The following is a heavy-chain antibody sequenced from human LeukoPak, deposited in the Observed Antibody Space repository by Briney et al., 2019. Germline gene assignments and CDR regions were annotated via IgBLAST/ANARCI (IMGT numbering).Heavy chain of an antibody. V-gene: IGHV4-4*07. Sequence: SETLSLTCTVSGGSISSYYWSWIRQPAGKGLEWIGRIYTSGSTNYNPSLKSRVTMSVDTSKNQFSLKLSSVTAADTAVYYCARPFVSSSPEGMDVWGQGTTVTVSS. CDR2: IYTSGST. D-gene: IGHD6-13*01. CDR1: GGSISSYY. J-gene: IGHJ6*02. CDR3: ARPFVSSSPEGMDV.